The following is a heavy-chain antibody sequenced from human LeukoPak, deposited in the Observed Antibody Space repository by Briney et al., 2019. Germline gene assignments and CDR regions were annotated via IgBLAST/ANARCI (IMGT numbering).Heavy chain of an antibody. Sequence: SVKVSCKASGGTFSSYAISWVRQAPGHGLEWIGGITPICGTANYAQKFQGRVTITADESTSTAYMELSSLRSEDTAVYYCARKGADYYDSSGYLGDWFDPWGQGTLVTVSS. CDR3: ARKGADYYDSSGYLGDWFDP. CDR2: ITPICGTA. CDR1: GGTFSSYA. V-gene: IGHV1-69*13. D-gene: IGHD3-22*01. J-gene: IGHJ5*02.